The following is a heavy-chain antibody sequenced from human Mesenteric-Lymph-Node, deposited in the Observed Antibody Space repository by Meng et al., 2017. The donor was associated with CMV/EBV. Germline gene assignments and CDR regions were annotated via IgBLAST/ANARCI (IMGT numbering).Heavy chain of an antibody. Sequence: GESLKISCAASGFTFSSYDMHWVRQPPGKGLEWVSRIGNAGDTFYASSVKGRFTISRDNSKNTLYLQMSSLRAEDTAVYYCAKDHQQWLVRFYYFDYWGQGTLVTVSS. V-gene: IGHV3-13*01. CDR2: IGNAGDT. D-gene: IGHD6-19*01. J-gene: IGHJ4*02. CDR3: AKDHQQWLVRFYYFDY. CDR1: GFTFSSYD.